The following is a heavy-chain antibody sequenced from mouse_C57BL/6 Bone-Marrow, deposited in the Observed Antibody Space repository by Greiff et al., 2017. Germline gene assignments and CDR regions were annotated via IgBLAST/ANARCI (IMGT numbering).Heavy chain of an antibody. V-gene: IGHV1-4*01. CDR3: ARWRFAY. CDR1: GYTFTSYT. CDR2: INPSSGYT. Sequence: VQLVESGAELARPGASVKMSCKASGYTFTSYTMHWVKQRPGQGLEWIGYINPSSGYTKYNQKCKDKATLTADKSSSTAYMQLSSLTSEDSAVYYCARWRFAYWGQGTLVTVSA. J-gene: IGHJ3*01.